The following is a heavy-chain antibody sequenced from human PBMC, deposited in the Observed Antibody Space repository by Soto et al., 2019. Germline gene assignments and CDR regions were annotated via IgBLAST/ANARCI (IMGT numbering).Heavy chain of an antibody. D-gene: IGHD1-1*01. CDR1: GGSISSGVYY. CDR2: IYYSGST. CDR3: ARKHIEWNLENYYYYGMDV. V-gene: IGHV4-31*03. Sequence: SETLSLTCTVSGGSISSGVYYWSWIRHHPGKGLEWIGYIYYSGSTYYNPSLKSRVTISVDTSKNQFSLKLSSVTAADTAVYYCARKHIEWNLENYYYYGMDVWGQGTTVTVSS. J-gene: IGHJ6*02.